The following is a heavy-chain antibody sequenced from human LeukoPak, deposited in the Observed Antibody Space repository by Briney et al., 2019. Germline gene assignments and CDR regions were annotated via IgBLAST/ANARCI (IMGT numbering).Heavy chain of an antibody. Sequence: ASVKVSCKASGGTFSSYAISWVRQAPGQGLEWMGWVNPNSGGTNYAQKFQGRVTMTRDTSISTAYMELSRLRSDDTAVYYCAILSSTSHTSGNWGQGTLVTVSS. D-gene: IGHD2-2*01. J-gene: IGHJ4*02. V-gene: IGHV1-2*02. CDR1: GGTFSSYA. CDR3: AILSSTSHTSGN. CDR2: VNPNSGGT.